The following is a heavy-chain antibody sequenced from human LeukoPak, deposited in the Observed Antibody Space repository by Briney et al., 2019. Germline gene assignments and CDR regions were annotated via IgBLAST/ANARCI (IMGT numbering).Heavy chain of an antibody. CDR2: IIHGGSP. CDR1: GGSISSYY. D-gene: IGHD3-22*01. CDR3: ARGYDSSGYIYYYYMDV. Sequence: PSETLSLTCTVSGGSISSYYWSWIRQPPGKGLEWIGEIIHGGSPNYNPSLKSRVTISVDTSKNQFSLNLSSVTAADTAVYYCARGYDSSGYIYYYYMDVWGKGTTVTVSS. J-gene: IGHJ6*03. V-gene: IGHV4-34*01.